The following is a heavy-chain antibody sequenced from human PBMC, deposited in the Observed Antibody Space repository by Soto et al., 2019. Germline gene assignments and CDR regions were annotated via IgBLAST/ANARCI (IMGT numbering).Heavy chain of an antibody. CDR2: INPNSGGT. CDR3: ARAKSAGGMDV. J-gene: IGHJ6*02. V-gene: IGHV1-2*02. CDR1: GYTFTGYD. Sequence: ASVKVSCKASGYTFTGYDMHWVRQAPGQGREWMGWINPNSGGTNYAQKFQGRVTMTRDTSISTAYMELSRLRSDDTAVYYCARAKSAGGMDVWGQGTTVNVSS. D-gene: IGHD6-13*01.